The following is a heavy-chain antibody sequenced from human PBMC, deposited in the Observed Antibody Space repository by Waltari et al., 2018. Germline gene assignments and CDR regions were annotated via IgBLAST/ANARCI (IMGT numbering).Heavy chain of an antibody. CDR1: GIPFSPYA. D-gene: IGHD3-16*01. CDR2: IRGSGNDT. J-gene: IGHJ4*02. V-gene: IGHV3-23*01. Sequence: DVQLLESGGGVVQRGGSLRVACTASGIPFSPYAMAWVRQGLGRGLEWVSTIRGSGNDTYYADSVKGRFTISRDNSKNTVFLQMNMLRVEDTANYYCAKALGIMGFDCWGQGTLVAVAS. CDR3: AKALGIMGFDC.